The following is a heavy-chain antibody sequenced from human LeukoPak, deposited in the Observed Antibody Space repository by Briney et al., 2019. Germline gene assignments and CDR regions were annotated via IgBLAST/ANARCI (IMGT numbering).Heavy chain of an antibody. J-gene: IGHJ4*02. D-gene: IGHD6-13*01. CDR2: INPNSGGT. CDR3: ARVPMQQLVYFDY. CDR1: GYTFTGYY. V-gene: IGHV1-2*03. Sequence: GASVKVSCEASGYTFTGYYMHWVQQAPGQGLEWMGWINPNSGGTNYAQKFQGRVTMTRDTSISTAYMELSRLRSDDTAVYYCARVPMQQLVYFDYWGQGTLVTVSS.